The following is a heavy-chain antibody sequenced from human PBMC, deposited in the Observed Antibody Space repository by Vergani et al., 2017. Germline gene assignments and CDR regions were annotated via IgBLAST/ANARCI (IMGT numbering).Heavy chain of an antibody. J-gene: IGHJ4*02. CDR2: IYTSGST. V-gene: IGHV4-4*07. CDR1: GGSISSYY. CDR3: ARGYKMITSGGFDY. Sequence: QVQLQESGPGLVKPSETLSLTCTVSGGSISSYYWSWIRQPAGKGLEWIGRIYTSGSTNYNPSLKSRVTISVDTSKNQFSLKLSSVTAADTAVYYCARGYKMITSGGFDYWGQGTLVTVSS. D-gene: IGHD3-16*01.